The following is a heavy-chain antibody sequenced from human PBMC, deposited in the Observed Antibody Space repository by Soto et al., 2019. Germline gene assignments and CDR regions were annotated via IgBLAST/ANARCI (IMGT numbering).Heavy chain of an antibody. CDR2: ISGSGDTT. Sequence: EVQLFDSGGGLVQPGGSLRLSCSDAGYSFSTYAMRWVRQAPGKGLEWVSAISGSGDTTYYADSVKGRFTISRDKSKNTVDMQMNSLRAEDPAVYYWAKETLASASADYWGQGTLVTVSS. J-gene: IGHJ4*02. CDR1: GYSFSTYA. CDR3: AKETLASASADY. V-gene: IGHV3-23*01.